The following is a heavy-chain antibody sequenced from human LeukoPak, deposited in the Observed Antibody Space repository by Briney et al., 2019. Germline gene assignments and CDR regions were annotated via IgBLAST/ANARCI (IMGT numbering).Heavy chain of an antibody. V-gene: IGHV1-69*13. CDR3: ARYIVGARDNYMDV. CDR2: IIPTFGTA. J-gene: IGHJ6*03. Sequence: SVKVSCKASGGTYSSYAISWVRQAPGQGLEWMGGIIPTFGTANYAQKFQGRVTITADESTSTAYMELSSLRSEDTAVYYCARYIVGARDNYMDVWGKGTTVTVSS. CDR1: GGTYSSYA. D-gene: IGHD1-26*01.